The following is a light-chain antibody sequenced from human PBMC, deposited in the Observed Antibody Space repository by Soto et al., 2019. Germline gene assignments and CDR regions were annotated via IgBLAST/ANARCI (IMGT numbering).Light chain of an antibody. V-gene: IGKV3-20*01. Sequence: EIVLTQSPGTLSLSPGERATLSCRASQSVSSSYLAWYQQKPGQAPRLPIYGASSRATGIPDRFSGSGSGTDFTLTISRLEPEDFAVYYCQQYGSWTFGQGTKVEIK. CDR3: QQYGSWT. CDR2: GAS. CDR1: QSVSSSY. J-gene: IGKJ1*01.